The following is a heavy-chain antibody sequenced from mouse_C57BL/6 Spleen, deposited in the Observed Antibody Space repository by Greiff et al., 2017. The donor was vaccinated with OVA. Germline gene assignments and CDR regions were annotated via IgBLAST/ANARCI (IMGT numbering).Heavy chain of an antibody. D-gene: IGHD2-5*01. CDR1: GYTFTSYW. CDR3: ARCQEPISAYYSNYDDY. V-gene: IGHV1-7*01. CDR2: INPSSGYT. J-gene: IGHJ2*01. Sequence: QVQLQQQSGAELAKPGASVKLSCKASGYTFTSYWMHWVKQRPGQGLEWIGYINPSSGYTKYNQKFKDKATLTADKSSSTAYMQLSSLTYEDSAVYYCARCQEPISAYYSNYDDYWGQGTTLTVSS.